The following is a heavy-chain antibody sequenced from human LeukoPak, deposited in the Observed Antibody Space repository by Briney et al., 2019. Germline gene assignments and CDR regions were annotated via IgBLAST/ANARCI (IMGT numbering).Heavy chain of an antibody. CDR2: ISSSSITI. CDR1: GFTFSSYN. CDR3: ARDWGRDLEIWMDV. Sequence: PGGSLRLSCVASGFTFSSYNMNWVRQAPGKGLEWASYISSSSITIYYADSVKGRFTISRDNAKNSLYLQMNSLRAEDTAVYYCARDWGRDLEIWMDVWGKGTTVTVSS. J-gene: IGHJ6*04. D-gene: IGHD3-16*01. V-gene: IGHV3-48*01.